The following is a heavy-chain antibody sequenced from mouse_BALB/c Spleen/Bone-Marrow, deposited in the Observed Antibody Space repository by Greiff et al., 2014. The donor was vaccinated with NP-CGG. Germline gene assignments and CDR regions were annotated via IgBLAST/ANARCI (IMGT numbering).Heavy chain of an antibody. D-gene: IGHD2-4*01. J-gene: IGHJ4*01. V-gene: IGHV1-80*01. Sequence: VQLQQSGAELVRPGSSVKISCKASGYAFSNYGMNWVKQRPGQGLEWIGQIYPGDGETNYNGEFEGRVTLTADKSSSTAYMQLSSLTSEDSAVYFCASVYDYGRGYAMDYWGQGTSVTVSS. CDR1: GYAFSNYG. CDR2: IYPGDGET. CDR3: ASVYDYGRGYAMDY.